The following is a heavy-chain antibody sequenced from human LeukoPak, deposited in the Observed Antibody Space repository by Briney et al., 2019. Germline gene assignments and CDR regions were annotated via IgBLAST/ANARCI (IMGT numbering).Heavy chain of an antibody. V-gene: IGHV4-4*07. CDR3: AISSPATVVTPVVSYYYGMDV. Sequence: SETLSLTCTVSGGSISSYYWSWIRQPAGKGLEWIGRIYTSGSTNYNPSLKSRVTMSVDTSKNQFSLKLSSVTAADTAVYYCAISSPATVVTPVVSYYYGMDVWGQGTTVTVSS. CDR2: IYTSGST. CDR1: GGSISSYY. J-gene: IGHJ6*02. D-gene: IGHD4-23*01.